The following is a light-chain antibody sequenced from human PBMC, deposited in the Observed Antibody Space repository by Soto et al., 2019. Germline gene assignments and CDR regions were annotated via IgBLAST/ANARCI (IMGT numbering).Light chain of an antibody. J-gene: IGLJ2*01. Sequence: QSVLTQPPSVSGAPGQRVTISCTGRNSNLGAGFDVHWYQQLPGTAPKLLIYGNSNRPSGAPDPFYGSKSGTSSSLAISGLQAEDEADYYCQSYDSSLTAPVVFGGGTKLTVL. CDR2: GNS. V-gene: IGLV1-40*01. CDR1: NSNLGAGFD. CDR3: QSYDSSLTAPVV.